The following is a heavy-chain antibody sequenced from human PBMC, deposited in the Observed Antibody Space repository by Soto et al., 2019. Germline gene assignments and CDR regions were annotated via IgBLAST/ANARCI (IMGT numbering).Heavy chain of an antibody. CDR3: ARVESSGTADY. D-gene: IGHD3-10*01. Sequence: QLQLQESGPGLVKPSQTLSLTCTVSGGSISRGGYFWSWIRQHPGKGLEWIGYIYYSGTTYYNPSLKGRLTISVDTAKNPVALNLMSVTAADTALYYCARVESSGTADYWGQGTLVTVSS. V-gene: IGHV4-31*03. J-gene: IGHJ4*02. CDR1: GGSISRGGYF. CDR2: IYYSGTT.